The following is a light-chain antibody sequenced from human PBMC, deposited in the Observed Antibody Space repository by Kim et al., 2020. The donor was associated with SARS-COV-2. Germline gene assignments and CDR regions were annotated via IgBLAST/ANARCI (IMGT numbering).Light chain of an antibody. CDR2: GAS. V-gene: IGKV3-20*01. J-gene: IGKJ2*01. Sequence: EIVLTQSPGTLSVSPGERASLSCRASQSVRSRYLAWYQQKPGQAPRLIMYGASSRAAGIPDRFIGSGSGTDFTLTISRLEPEDLAVYYCQQYGSSPFIFGQGTKLE. CDR3: QQYGSSPFI. CDR1: QSVRSRY.